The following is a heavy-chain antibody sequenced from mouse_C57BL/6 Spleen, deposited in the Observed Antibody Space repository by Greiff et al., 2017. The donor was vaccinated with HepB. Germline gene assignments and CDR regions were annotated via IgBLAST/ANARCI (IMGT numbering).Heavy chain of an antibody. CDR3: ARYDGSSLWYFDV. V-gene: IGHV1-63*01. D-gene: IGHD1-1*01. J-gene: IGHJ1*03. CDR1: GYTFTNYW. Sequence: VKLQESGAELVRPGTSVKMSCKASGYTFTNYWIGWAKQRPGHGLEWIGDIYPGGGYTNYNEKFKGKATLTADKSSSTAYMQFSSLTSEDSAIYYCARYDGSSLWYFDVWGTGTTVTVSS. CDR2: IYPGGGYT.